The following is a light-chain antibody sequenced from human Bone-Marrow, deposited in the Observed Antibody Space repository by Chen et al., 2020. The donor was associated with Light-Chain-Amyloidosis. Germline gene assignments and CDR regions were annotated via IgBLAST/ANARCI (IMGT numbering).Light chain of an antibody. CDR1: SSNLGAGYE. CDR2: GNS. J-gene: IGLJ2*01. CDR3: QSYDSSLSGVV. Sequence: QSVLTQPPSVSGAPGQRVTISCTGGSSNLGAGYEVHWYQQLPGTAPKLLIYGNSNRPSGVPDRFSGSKSGTSASLAITGLQAEDEADYYCQSYDSSLSGVVFGGGTKLTVL. V-gene: IGLV1-40*01.